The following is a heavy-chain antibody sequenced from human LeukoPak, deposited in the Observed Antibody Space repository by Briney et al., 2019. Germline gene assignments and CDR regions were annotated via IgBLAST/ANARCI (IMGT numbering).Heavy chain of an antibody. V-gene: IGHV3-7*01. Sequence: GGSLRLSCAASGFTFSSYWMSWFRQAPGKGLEWVANIKQDGSEKYYVDSVKGRFTISRDNAKTSLYLQMNSLRAEDTAVYYCAREIKEDYYDSSGLRGAFDIWGQGTMVTVSS. J-gene: IGHJ3*02. CDR1: GFTFSSYW. CDR3: AREIKEDYYDSSGLRGAFDI. CDR2: IKQDGSEK. D-gene: IGHD3-22*01.